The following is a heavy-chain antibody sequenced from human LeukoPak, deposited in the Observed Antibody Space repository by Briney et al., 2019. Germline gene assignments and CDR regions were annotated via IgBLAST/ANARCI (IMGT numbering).Heavy chain of an antibody. J-gene: IGHJ4*02. Sequence: GGSLRLSCAASGFTFSTYAMSWVRQAPGKGLEWVSTISGSGDSTYYADSVKGRFTISRDNSKNTLYLQVNSLRVEDTAIYYCAKRQRFSRDPIDYWGQGTLVTVSS. CDR2: ISGSGDST. CDR1: GFTFSTYA. D-gene: IGHD2-2*01. CDR3: AKRQRFSRDPIDY. V-gene: IGHV3-23*01.